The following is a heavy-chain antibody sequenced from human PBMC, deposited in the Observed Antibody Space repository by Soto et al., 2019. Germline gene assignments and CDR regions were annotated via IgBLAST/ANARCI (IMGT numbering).Heavy chain of an antibody. Sequence: PGGSLRLSCAASGFTFSSYSMNWVRQAPGKGLEWVSSISSSSSYIYYADSVKGRFTISRDNAKNLLYLQMNSLRAEDTAVYYCARVRGYCSGGSCYTSEDWFDPWGQGTLVTVSS. CDR2: ISSSSSYI. D-gene: IGHD2-15*01. CDR3: ARVRGYCSGGSCYTSEDWFDP. J-gene: IGHJ5*02. CDR1: GFTFSSYS. V-gene: IGHV3-21*01.